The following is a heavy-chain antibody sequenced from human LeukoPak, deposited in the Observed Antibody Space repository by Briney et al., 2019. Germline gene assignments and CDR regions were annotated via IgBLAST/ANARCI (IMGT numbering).Heavy chain of an antibody. CDR3: ARDWYYYDSSGYTYYYYYGMDV. D-gene: IGHD3-22*01. CDR1: GGSISSYC. Sequence: PSETLSLTCSVSGGSISSYCCSWLRQPPGKGLEWIGYIYYSGRTNYNPSLKSRVTTSADTSKKQSSLKLTSVTAADTAVYYCARDWYYYDSSGYTYYYYYGMDVWGQGTTVTVSS. V-gene: IGHV4-59*01. CDR2: IYYSGRT. J-gene: IGHJ6*02.